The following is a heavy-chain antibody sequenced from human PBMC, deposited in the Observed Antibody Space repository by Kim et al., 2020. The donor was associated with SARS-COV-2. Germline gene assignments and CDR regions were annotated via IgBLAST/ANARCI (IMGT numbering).Heavy chain of an antibody. CDR2: IWYDGSNK. CDR1: GFTFSSYG. V-gene: IGHV3-33*01. Sequence: GGSLRLSCAASGFTFSSYGMHWVRQAPGKGLEWVAVIWYDGSNKYYADSVKGRFTISRDNSKNTLYLQMKSLRAEDTAVYYCAREFGSYSSSWFFDYWGQGTLVTVSS. D-gene: IGHD6-13*01. CDR3: AREFGSYSSSWFFDY. J-gene: IGHJ4*02.